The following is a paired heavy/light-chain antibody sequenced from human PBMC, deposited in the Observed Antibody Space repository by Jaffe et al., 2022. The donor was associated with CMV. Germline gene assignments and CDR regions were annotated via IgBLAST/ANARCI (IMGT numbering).Light chain of an antibody. CDR3: QSYEV. Sequence: QSILTQPPSVSGAPGQRVTISCTGSSSNIGAGYDVHWYQQVPGTAPRLLIYAYNKRPSGIPDRFSGSKSGSTSASLAITGLQAEDEADYYCQSYEVFGGGTKLTVL. CDR2: AYN. V-gene: IGLV1-40*01. J-gene: IGLJ3*02. CDR1: SSNIGAGYD.
Heavy chain of an antibody. V-gene: IGHV1-69*01. CDR1: GGTFSSNA. CDR2: IIPMFGTT. CDR3: ARKGRQLVLVGHFDS. J-gene: IGHJ4*02. Sequence: QVQLVQSGAEVKKPGSSVKVSCKASGGTFSSNAISWVRQAPGQGLEWMGGIIPMFGTTNYAQKFQGRVTIIADESTNTAYMELSSLTFEDTAVYYCARKGRQLVLVGHFDSWGQGTLVTVSS. D-gene: IGHD6-6*01.